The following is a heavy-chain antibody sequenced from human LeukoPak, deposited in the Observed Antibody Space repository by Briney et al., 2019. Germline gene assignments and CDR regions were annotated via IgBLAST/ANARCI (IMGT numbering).Heavy chain of an antibody. Sequence: GGSLRLSCAASGFNFSPYWMHWVRQAPGKGPVWVSRINNDGTSTWYVESVKGRFTISRDNARNTVSLQMNSLRAEDTALYYCARDQDGVGTTIDLWGQGTLVTVSS. CDR3: ARDQDGVGTTIDL. J-gene: IGHJ5*02. CDR1: GFNFSPYW. CDR2: INNDGTST. D-gene: IGHD1-26*01. V-gene: IGHV3-74*01.